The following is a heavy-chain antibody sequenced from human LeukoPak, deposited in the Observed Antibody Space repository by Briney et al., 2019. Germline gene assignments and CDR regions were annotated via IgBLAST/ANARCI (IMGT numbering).Heavy chain of an antibody. J-gene: IGHJ4*02. Sequence: PSETLSLTCAVYGGSFSGYYWSWIGQPPGKGLEWIEEINHSGSTNYNPSLKSRVTISVDTSKNQFSLKLSSVTAADTAVYYCARGYSSGWHLDYWGQGTLVTVSS. D-gene: IGHD6-19*01. CDR2: INHSGST. CDR1: GGSFSGYY. V-gene: IGHV4-34*01. CDR3: ARGYSSGWHLDY.